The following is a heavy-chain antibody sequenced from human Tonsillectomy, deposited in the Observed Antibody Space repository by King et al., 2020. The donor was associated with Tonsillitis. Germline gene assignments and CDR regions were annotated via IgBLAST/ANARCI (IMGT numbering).Heavy chain of an antibody. CDR1: GFTFRSYA. V-gene: IGHV3-23*04. CDR2: ISGNGAST. CDR3: ANDYGLY. J-gene: IGHJ3*01. D-gene: IGHD4-17*01. Sequence: VQLVESGGGLVQPGGSLRLSCAASGFTFRSYAMSWVRQAPGKGLEWVSAISGNGASTYYEDSVKGRFTISRDNSRNTLYLQMNSLRAEDTAVYYCANDYGLYWGQGTMVTVSS.